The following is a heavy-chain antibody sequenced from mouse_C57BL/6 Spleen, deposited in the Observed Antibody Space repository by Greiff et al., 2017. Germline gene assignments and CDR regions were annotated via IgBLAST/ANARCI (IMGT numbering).Heavy chain of an antibody. CDR2: IHPNSGST. V-gene: IGHV1-64*01. CDR1: GYTFTSYW. J-gene: IGHJ3*01. D-gene: IGHD3-2*02. CDR3: ARVVTAQAFSY. Sequence: VQLQQPGAELVKPGASVKLSCKASGYTFTSYWMHWVKQRPGQGLEWIGMIHPNSGSTNYNEKFKSKATLTVDKSSSTAYMQLSSLTSEDSAVYDCARVVTAQAFSYWGQGTLVTVSA.